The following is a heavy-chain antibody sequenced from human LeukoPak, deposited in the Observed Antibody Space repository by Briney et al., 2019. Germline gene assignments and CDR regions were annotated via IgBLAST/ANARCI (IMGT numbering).Heavy chain of an antibody. Sequence: ASVKVSCKASGGTFSSYAISWVRQAPGQGLEWMGGIIPIFGTANYAQKFQGRVTITADESTSTAYMELSSLRSEDTAVYYCARGSYYGSGSYYYYYYYMDVWGKGTTVTISS. CDR2: IIPIFGTA. CDR3: ARGSYYGSGSYYYYYYYMDV. V-gene: IGHV1-69*13. D-gene: IGHD3-10*01. J-gene: IGHJ6*03. CDR1: GGTFSSYA.